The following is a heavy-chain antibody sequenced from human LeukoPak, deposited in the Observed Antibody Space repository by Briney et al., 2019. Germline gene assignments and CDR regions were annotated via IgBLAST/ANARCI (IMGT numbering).Heavy chain of an antibody. J-gene: IGHJ3*02. D-gene: IGHD3-22*01. CDR2: ISTSGST. CDR1: GGSIISGNFY. V-gene: IGHV4-61*02. CDR3: AGPYDSSGYFYNDAFDI. Sequence: SSQTLSLICTVSGGSIISGNFYWSWIRQPAGKGLEWIGRISTSGSTNYNPSLKSRVTISVDTSKNQFFLKLSSVTAADTAVYYCAGPYDSSGYFYNDAFDIWGQGTMSPSLQ.